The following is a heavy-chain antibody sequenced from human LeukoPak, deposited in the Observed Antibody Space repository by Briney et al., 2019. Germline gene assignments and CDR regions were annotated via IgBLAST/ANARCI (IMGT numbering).Heavy chain of an antibody. CDR3: ARDRGSRAGSDY. V-gene: IGHV3-7*01. CDR2: IKEDGSMK. CDR1: GFTFSSYA. Sequence: GGSLRLSCAASGFTFSSYAMSWVRLAPGKGLEWVAFIKEDGSMKYYVDSVKGRFTVSRDNAQNSLYLQMNNLRVEDTAVYYCARDRGSRAGSDYWGQGTRVTVSS. D-gene: IGHD3-10*01. J-gene: IGHJ4*02.